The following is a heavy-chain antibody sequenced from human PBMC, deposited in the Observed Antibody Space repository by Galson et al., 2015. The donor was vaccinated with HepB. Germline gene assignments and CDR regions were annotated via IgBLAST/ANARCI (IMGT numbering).Heavy chain of an antibody. V-gene: IGHV3-33*01. CDR1: GFTFSSYG. J-gene: IGHJ4*02. Sequence: SLRLSCAAAGFTFSSYGMHWVRQAPGKGLEWVAVIWYDGSNKYFADSVKGRFTISRDNSKNTLYLQMNSLRAEDTAVYYCARAGLRTYDSSGYPDYWGQATLVTVST. CDR2: IWYDGSNK. CDR3: ARAGLRTYDSSGYPDY. D-gene: IGHD3-22*01.